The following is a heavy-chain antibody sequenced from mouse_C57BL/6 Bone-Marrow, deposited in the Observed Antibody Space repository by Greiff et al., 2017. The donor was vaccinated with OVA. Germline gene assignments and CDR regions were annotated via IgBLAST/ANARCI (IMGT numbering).Heavy chain of an antibody. J-gene: IGHJ2*01. Sequence: ESGPGLVKPSQSLSLTCSVTGYSITSGYYWNWIRQFPGNKLEWMGYISYDGSNNYNPSLKNRISITRDTSKNQFFLKLNSVTTEDTATYYCARSRGYYDYWGQGTTLTVSS. CDR2: ISYDGSN. CDR1: GYSITSGYY. V-gene: IGHV3-6*01. CDR3: ARSRGYYDY. D-gene: IGHD2-3*01.